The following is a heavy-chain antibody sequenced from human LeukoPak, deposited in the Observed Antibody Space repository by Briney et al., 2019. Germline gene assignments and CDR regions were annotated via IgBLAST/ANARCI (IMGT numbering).Heavy chain of an antibody. Sequence: ASVKVSCKASGYTFTSYYMHWVRQAPGQGLEWMGIINPSGGSTSYAQEFQGRVTITRDTSTSTVYMELSRLRSEDTAAYYCARGEQQLVWSDFDYWGQGTLVTVSS. J-gene: IGHJ4*02. CDR3: ARGEQQLVWSDFDY. CDR1: GYTFTSYY. CDR2: INPSGGST. D-gene: IGHD6-13*01. V-gene: IGHV1-46*01.